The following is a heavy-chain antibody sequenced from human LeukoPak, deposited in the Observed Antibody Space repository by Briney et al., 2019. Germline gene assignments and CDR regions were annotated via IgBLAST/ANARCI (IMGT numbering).Heavy chain of an antibody. CDR1: GFTFSSHG. CDR3: ARVTDYYDSSGCPDY. D-gene: IGHD3-22*01. CDR2: MRYDGSNK. Sequence: GGSLRLSCVASGFTFSSHGMHWVRRAPGKGLEWVAFMRYDGSNKYYADSVKGRFTISRDNSKNALYLQMNSLRAEDTAVYYCARVTDYYDSSGCPDYWGQGTLVTVSS. V-gene: IGHV3-30*02. J-gene: IGHJ4*02.